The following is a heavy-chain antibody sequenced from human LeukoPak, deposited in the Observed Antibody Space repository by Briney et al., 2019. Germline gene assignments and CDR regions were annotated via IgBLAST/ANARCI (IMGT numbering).Heavy chain of an antibody. J-gene: IGHJ4*02. CDR3: AGSGCSYGRFDY. D-gene: IGHD5-18*01. V-gene: IGHV3-21*01. CDR1: GFTFSSYS. CDR2: ISSSSSYI. Sequence: GGSLRLSCAASGFTFSSYSMNWVRQAPGKGLEWVSSISSSSSYIYYADSVKGRFTISRDNAKNSLYLQMNSLRAEDTAVYYCAGSGCSYGRFDYWGQGTLVTVSS.